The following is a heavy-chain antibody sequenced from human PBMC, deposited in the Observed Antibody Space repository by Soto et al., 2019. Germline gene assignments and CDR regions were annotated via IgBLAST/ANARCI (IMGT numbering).Heavy chain of an antibody. CDR3: ARVGWSDPFDY. CDR1: GFTFSSYS. V-gene: IGHV3-48*01. CDR2: ISSSSSTI. D-gene: IGHD2-15*01. Sequence: EVQLVESGGGLVQPGGSLRLSRAASGFTFSSYSMNWVRQAPGKGLEWVSYISSSSSTIYYADSVKGRFTISRDNAKNSLYLQMNSLRAEDTAVYYCARVGWSDPFDYWGQGTLVTVSS. J-gene: IGHJ4*02.